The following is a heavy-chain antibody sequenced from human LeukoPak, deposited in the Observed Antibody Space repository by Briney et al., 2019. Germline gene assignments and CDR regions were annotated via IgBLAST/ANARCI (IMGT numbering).Heavy chain of an antibody. Sequence: GGSLRLSCSASGFTFTTYGMNWVRQAPGKGLEWVSGIGGSGTRTYYADSVKGRFTISRDNSKNTLYLQMNSLRAEDTAVYYCARVPITLAGTKDAKYFQHWGQGTLVIVSS. CDR1: GFTFTTYG. V-gene: IGHV3-23*01. J-gene: IGHJ1*01. CDR3: ARVPITLAGTKDAKYFQH. D-gene: IGHD6-19*01. CDR2: IGGSGTRT.